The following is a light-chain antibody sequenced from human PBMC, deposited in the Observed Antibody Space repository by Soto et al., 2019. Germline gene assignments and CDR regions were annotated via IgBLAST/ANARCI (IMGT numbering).Light chain of an antibody. CDR1: ALPKQY. CDR3: QSADSSVV. CDR2: KDS. V-gene: IGLV3-25*03. J-gene: IGLJ2*01. Sequence: SYELTQPPSVSESPGQTARITCSGDALPKQYAHWYQQKPGQAPLLVIYKDSERPSGIPERFSGSSSGTTVTLTISGVQAEDEADYYCQSADSSVVFGGGTKVTVL.